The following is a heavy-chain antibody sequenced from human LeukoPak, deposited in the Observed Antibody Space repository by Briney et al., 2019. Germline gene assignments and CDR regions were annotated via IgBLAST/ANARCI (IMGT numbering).Heavy chain of an antibody. CDR1: GYTFTGYY. D-gene: IGHD3-22*01. J-gene: IGHJ1*01. V-gene: IGHV1-2*06. Sequence: ASVKVSCKASGYTFTGYYMHWVRQAPGQGLEWMGRINPNSGGTNYAQKFQGRVTMTRDTSISTAYMELSRLRSDDTAVYYCATDFYDSSGYNSIAKYFQHWGQGTLVTVSS. CDR3: ATDFYDSSGYNSIAKYFQH. CDR2: INPNSGGT.